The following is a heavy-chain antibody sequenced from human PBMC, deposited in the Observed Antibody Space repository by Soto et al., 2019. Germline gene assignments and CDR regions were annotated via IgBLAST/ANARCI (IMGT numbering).Heavy chain of an antibody. J-gene: IGHJ4*02. CDR1: GGSISNHY. D-gene: IGHD6-19*01. V-gene: IGHV4-59*08. CDR3: GRGGGSYIGGWYSDC. Sequence: QVQLQESGPGLVKPSETLSLTCTVSGGSISNHYWNWIRQPPGKGPEWIGFIYDSGRSSYNPSLESRVTLSVDTSKNQFALMLSSVPAADACVYSWGRGGGSYIGGWYSDCWGQGTLVNVSS. CDR2: IYDSGRS.